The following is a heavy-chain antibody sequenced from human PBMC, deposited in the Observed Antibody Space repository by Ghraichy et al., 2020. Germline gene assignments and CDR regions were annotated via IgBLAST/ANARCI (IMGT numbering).Heavy chain of an antibody. J-gene: IGHJ6*02. D-gene: IGHD1-1*01. Sequence: LSLTCSVSGGSISTYHWTWIRQPPGKGVEWIGYISTTGNTNYNPSLESRVTISMDTSKSQFSLKLSSVTAADTAVYYCARRRRISTRGDGIDVWGQGTTVTVAS. CDR2: ISTTGNT. CDR3: ARRRRISTRGDGIDV. V-gene: IGHV4-4*08. CDR1: GGSISTYH.